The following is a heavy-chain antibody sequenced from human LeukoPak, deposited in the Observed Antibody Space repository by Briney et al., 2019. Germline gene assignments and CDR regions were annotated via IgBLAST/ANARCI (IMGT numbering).Heavy chain of an antibody. J-gene: IGHJ4*02. CDR3: ARGRYCSGGSCYLPPPNLFDY. Sequence: GGSLRLSCEASGFTFRNYWMSWVRQTPGAGLEWVANIKQDGSRQYYVDSVKGRFAISRDNSKNTLYLQMNSLRAEDTAVYYCARGRYCSGGSCYLPPPNLFDYWGQGTLVTVSS. CDR1: GFTFRNYW. CDR2: IKQDGSRQ. V-gene: IGHV3-7*01. D-gene: IGHD2-15*01.